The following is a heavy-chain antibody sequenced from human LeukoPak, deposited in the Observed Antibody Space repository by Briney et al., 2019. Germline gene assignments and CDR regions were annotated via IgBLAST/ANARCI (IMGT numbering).Heavy chain of an antibody. J-gene: IGHJ3*02. D-gene: IGHD1-26*01. CDR1: GGSISSSSYY. V-gene: IGHV4-39*01. CDR3: ATPPRVRATVHDAFDI. CDR2: IYYTGTT. Sequence: PSETLSLTCTVSGGSISSSSYYWGWIRQPPGKGLEWIGTIYYTGTTYYNPSLRSRVTISVDTSKNQFSLKLSSVTAADTAVYYCATPPRVRATVHDAFDIWGQGTMVTVSS.